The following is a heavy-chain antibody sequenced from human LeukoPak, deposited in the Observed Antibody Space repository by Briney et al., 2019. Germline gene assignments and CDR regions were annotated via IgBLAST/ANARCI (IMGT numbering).Heavy chain of an antibody. CDR3: ARDNDFWSGHTLPYYYGMDV. CDR1: GYTFTSYG. CDR2: ISAYNGNT. Sequence: ASVKVSCKASGYTFTSYGISWVRQAPGQGLEWMGWISAYNGNTNYAQKLQDRVTMTTDTSTSTAYMELRSLRSDDTAVYYCARDNDFWSGHTLPYYYGMDVWGQGTTVTVSS. J-gene: IGHJ6*02. D-gene: IGHD3-3*01. V-gene: IGHV1-18*01.